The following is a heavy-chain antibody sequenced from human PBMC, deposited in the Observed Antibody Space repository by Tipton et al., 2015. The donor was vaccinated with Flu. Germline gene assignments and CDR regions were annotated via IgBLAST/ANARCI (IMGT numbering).Heavy chain of an antibody. CDR3: ARPRITMIVADAFDI. V-gene: IGHV4-38-2*02. D-gene: IGHD3-22*01. J-gene: IGHJ3*02. Sequence: TLSLTCTVSGYSISSGYYWGWIRQPPGKGLEWIGSIYHIGSTYYNPSLKSRVTISVDTSKNQFSLKLSSVTAADTAVYYCARPRITMIVADAFDIWGQGTMVTVSS. CDR2: IYHIGST. CDR1: GYSISSGYY.